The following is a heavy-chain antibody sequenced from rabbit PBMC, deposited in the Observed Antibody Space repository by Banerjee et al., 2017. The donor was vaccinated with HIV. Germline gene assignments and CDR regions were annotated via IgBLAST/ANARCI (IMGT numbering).Heavy chain of an antibody. CDR1: GIDFSSSYY. D-gene: IGHD1-1*01. Sequence: QEQLEESGGGLVKPGASLTLTCKASGIDFSSSYYMCWVRQAPGKGLEWIACIAADTGDYTQYASWAKGRFTMSKTSSTTVTLQMTSPTAADKATYFCARSPNDGCGHCSFNLWGPGTLVTVS. J-gene: IGHJ4*01. CDR2: IAADTGDYT. CDR3: ARSPNDGCGHCSFNL. V-gene: IGHV1S45*01.